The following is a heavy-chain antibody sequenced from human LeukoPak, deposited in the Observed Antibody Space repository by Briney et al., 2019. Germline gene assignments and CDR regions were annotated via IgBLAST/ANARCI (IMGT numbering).Heavy chain of an antibody. CDR2: INSDGSST. D-gene: IGHD3-16*01. CDR1: GFTFSSYW. CDR3: ARYGFGGAFDP. V-gene: IGHV3-74*01. Sequence: GGSLRLSCAASGFTFSSYWMHWVRQAPGKGLVWVSRINSDGSSTNYADSVKGRFTISRDNAKNSLYLQMNSLRAEDTAVYYCARYGFGGAFDPWGQGTLVTVSS. J-gene: IGHJ5*02.